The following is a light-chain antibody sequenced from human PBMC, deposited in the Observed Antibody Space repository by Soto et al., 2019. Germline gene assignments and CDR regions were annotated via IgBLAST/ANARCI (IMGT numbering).Light chain of an antibody. V-gene: IGKV3-20*01. J-gene: IGKJ1*01. Sequence: ETVLTQSPGSLSSPLGDRPTLSCTASQTVSNNYLAWYQQKPGQAPRLLIYGTSNRATGIPDRFSGSGSGTDFTLTISRLEPEDFVIYYCQQYGSSPWTFGQGTKVDIK. CDR2: GTS. CDR3: QQYGSSPWT. CDR1: QTVSNNY.